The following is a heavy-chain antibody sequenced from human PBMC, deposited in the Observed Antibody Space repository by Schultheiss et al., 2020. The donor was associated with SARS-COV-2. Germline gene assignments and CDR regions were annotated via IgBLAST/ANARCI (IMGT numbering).Heavy chain of an antibody. Sequence: SETLSLTCTVSGGSISSYYWSWIRQPPGKGLEWIGYIYYSGSTYYNPSLKSRVTISVDTSKNQFSLKLSSVTAADTAVYYCARRGSGSYYYGMDVWGQGTTVTVSS. CDR1: GGSISSYY. D-gene: IGHD3-10*01. J-gene: IGHJ6*02. CDR2: IYYSGST. V-gene: IGHV4-59*12. CDR3: ARRGSGSYYYGMDV.